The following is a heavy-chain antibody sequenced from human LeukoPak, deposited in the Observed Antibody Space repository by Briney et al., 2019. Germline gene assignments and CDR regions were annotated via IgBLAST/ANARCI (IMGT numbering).Heavy chain of an antibody. V-gene: IGHV3-48*03. J-gene: IGHJ4*02. CDR2: ITGSGLTI. Sequence: PGGSLRLSCTASGFTFSSYNMNWVRQAPGKGLEWISYITGSGLTIYYADSVKGRFTISRDNAKNSVYLQMNSLRAEDTAVYYCARAYWGYFDYWGQGTLVTVSA. D-gene: IGHD3-16*01. CDR3: ARAYWGYFDY. CDR1: GFTFSSYN.